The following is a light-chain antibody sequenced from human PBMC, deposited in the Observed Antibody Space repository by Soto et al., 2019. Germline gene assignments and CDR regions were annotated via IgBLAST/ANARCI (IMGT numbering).Light chain of an antibody. Sequence: QSALTQPASVSGSPGQSITISCTGTSSDVGGYNYVSWYQQHPGKAPKLIIYEVSNRPSGVSNRFSGSKSGNTASLTISGLQTDDEADYYCSSYTSSSPYVFGGGTRSPS. V-gene: IGLV2-14*01. CDR3: SSYTSSSPYV. J-gene: IGLJ1*01. CDR2: EVS. CDR1: SSDVGGYNY.